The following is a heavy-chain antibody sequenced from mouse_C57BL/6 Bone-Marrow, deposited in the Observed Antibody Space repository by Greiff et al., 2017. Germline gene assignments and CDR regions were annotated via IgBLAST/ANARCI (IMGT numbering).Heavy chain of an antibody. CDR2: IHPGSGST. CDR3: ALYYYGSSFYFDY. V-gene: IGHV1-55*01. D-gene: IGHD1-1*01. Sequence: QVQLQQPGAELVKPGASVKMSCKASVYTFTSSWITWVKQSPGQGLAWIGDIHPGSGSTNYNDKFKSKAPLTVDTSSSTAYMQLSSLTSEDSAVYYCALYYYGSSFYFDYWGQGTTLTVSS. J-gene: IGHJ2*01. CDR1: VYTFTSSW.